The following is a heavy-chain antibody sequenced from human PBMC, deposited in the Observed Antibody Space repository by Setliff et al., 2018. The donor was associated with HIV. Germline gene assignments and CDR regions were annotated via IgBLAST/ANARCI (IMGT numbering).Heavy chain of an antibody. V-gene: IGHV1-69*13. D-gene: IGHD2-21*01. CDR2: IIPIFDTT. J-gene: IGHJ6*03. CDR3: ARGLRDIVGATNDCFYYRVV. CDR1: GGTFSTYA. Sequence: SVKVSCKASGGTFSTYAISWVRQAPGQGLEWMGGIIPIFDTTNYAQKFRGRVSISAVDSTKTAYMELSSLTSEDTAIYYCARGLRDIVGATNDCFYYRVVSGKRTTVTGSS.